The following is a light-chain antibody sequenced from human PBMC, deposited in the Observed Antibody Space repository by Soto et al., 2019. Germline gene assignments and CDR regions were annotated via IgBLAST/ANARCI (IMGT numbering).Light chain of an antibody. CDR3: QQRSNWPLT. V-gene: IGKV3-11*01. CDR1: QSVSSY. Sequence: EIVLTQSPATLSLSPGERATHSCRASQSVSSYLAWYQQKPGQAPSLLIYDASNRATGIPARFSGSGSGTDFTLTISSLEPEDFAVYYCQQRSNWPLTFGQGTRLEIK. J-gene: IGKJ5*01. CDR2: DAS.